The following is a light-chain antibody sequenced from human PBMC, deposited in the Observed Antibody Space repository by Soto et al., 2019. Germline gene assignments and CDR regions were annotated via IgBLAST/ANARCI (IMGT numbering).Light chain of an antibody. CDR2: EVS. Sequence: QSALTQPASVSGSPGQSITISCTGTSSDVGAYDHVSWYQQHPDKAPKLMIYEVSNRPSGVSDRFSGSKSVNTATLTISGLQAEDEADYYCSSYTSSSTRVFGTGTRSPS. CDR3: SSYTSSSTRV. J-gene: IGLJ1*01. CDR1: SSDVGAYDH. V-gene: IGLV2-14*03.